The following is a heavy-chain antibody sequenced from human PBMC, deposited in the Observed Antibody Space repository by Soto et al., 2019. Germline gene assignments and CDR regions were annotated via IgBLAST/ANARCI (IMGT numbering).Heavy chain of an antibody. CDR2: IYYSGST. D-gene: IGHD1-1*01. CDR3: ARLGTGTTSYYGMDV. Sequence: QVQLQESGPGLVKPSETLSLTCTVSGGSISSYYWSWIRQPPGKGLEWIGYIYYSGSTNYNPSLKSRVTISVDTSKNQFSLKLSSVTAADTAVYYCARLGTGTTSYYGMDVWGQGTTVTVSS. V-gene: IGHV4-59*08. J-gene: IGHJ6*02. CDR1: GGSISSYY.